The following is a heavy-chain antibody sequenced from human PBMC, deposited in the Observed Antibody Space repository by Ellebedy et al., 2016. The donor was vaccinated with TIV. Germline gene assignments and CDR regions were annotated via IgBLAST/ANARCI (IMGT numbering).Heavy chain of an antibody. CDR1: GGSISSGGYY. V-gene: IGHV4-31*03. CDR2: IYYSGST. Sequence: SETLSLTXIVSGGSISSGGYYWSWIRQHPGKGLEWIGYIYYSGSTYYNPSLKSRVTISVDTSKNQFSLKLSSVTAADTAVYYCARGEGDFWSGYYFNWFDPWGQGTLVTVSS. D-gene: IGHD3-3*01. J-gene: IGHJ5*02. CDR3: ARGEGDFWSGYYFNWFDP.